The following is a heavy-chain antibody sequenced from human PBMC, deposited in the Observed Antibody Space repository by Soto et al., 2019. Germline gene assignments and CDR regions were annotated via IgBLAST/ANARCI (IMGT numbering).Heavy chain of an antibody. CDR1: SGSISSSNW. Sequence: KPSETLSLTCSVSSGSISSSNWGSWVRQPPGKGLEWIGEIYHSGSTNYNPSLKSRVTISVDKSKNQFSLKLSSVTAADTAVYYCARESSYGSYYFDYWGQGTLVTVSS. J-gene: IGHJ4*02. CDR2: IYHSGST. D-gene: IGHD5-18*01. CDR3: ARESSYGSYYFDY. V-gene: IGHV4-4*02.